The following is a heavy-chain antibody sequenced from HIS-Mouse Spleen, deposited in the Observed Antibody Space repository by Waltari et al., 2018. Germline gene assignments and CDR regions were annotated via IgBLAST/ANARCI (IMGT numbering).Heavy chain of an antibody. CDR2: ICYSGST. CDR3: AREIPYSSSWYDWYFDL. Sequence: QLQLQESGPGLVTPSETLSLTCTVSVGSISRSSYYWRWIRQPPGKGLEWIGSICYSGSTYYNPSLKSRVTISVDTSKNQFSLKLSSVTAADTAVYYCAREIPYSSSWYDWYFDLWGRGTLVTVSS. CDR1: VGSISRSSYY. V-gene: IGHV4-39*07. D-gene: IGHD6-13*01. J-gene: IGHJ2*01.